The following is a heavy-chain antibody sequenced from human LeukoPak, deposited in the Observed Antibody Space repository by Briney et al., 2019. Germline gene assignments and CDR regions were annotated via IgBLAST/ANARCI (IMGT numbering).Heavy chain of an antibody. CDR2: IIPIFGTA. V-gene: IGHV1-69*13. J-gene: IGHJ4*02. CDR3: TGNYYGSGSYADFDY. Sequence: ASVKVSCKASGGTFSSYAISWVRQAPGQGLEWMGGIIPIFGTANYAQKFQGRVTITADESTSTAYMELSSLRSEDTAVYYCTGNYYGSGSYADFDYWGQGTLVTVSS. D-gene: IGHD3-10*01. CDR1: GGTFSSYA.